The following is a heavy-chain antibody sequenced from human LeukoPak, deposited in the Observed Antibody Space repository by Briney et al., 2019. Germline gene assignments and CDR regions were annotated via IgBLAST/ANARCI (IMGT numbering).Heavy chain of an antibody. Sequence: ASVKVSCKASGYTFTGYYMHWVRQAPGQGLEWMGWMNPNSGGTKYAQKFQGRVTMTRDTSISTAYMELSRLRSDDTAMYYCARDKLGLGELSLYDQWGQGTLATVFS. CDR1: GYTFTGYY. D-gene: IGHD3-16*02. J-gene: IGHJ5*02. CDR3: ARDKLGLGELSLYDQ. CDR2: MNPNSGGT. V-gene: IGHV1-2*02.